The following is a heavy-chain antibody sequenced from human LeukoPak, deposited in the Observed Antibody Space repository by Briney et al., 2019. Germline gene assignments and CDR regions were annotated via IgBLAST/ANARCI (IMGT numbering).Heavy chain of an antibody. D-gene: IGHD6-25*01. CDR3: ARATAAPSSYFFDH. V-gene: IGHV4-39*07. CDR2: IYYNGNT. J-gene: IGHJ4*02. CDR1: GGSIRSSNSF. Sequence: SETLSLTCSVSGGSIRSSNSFWGWIRQPPGERLEWIATIYYNGNTYYNPSLQSRVTISVDTSTNQFSLKLNSVIAADTAVYYCARATAAPSSYFFDHWGQGTLVTVSS.